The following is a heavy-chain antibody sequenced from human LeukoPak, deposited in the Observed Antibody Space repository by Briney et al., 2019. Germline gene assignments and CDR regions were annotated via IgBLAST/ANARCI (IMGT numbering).Heavy chain of an antibody. Sequence: ASVKVSCKASGYTFTGYYIQWVRQAPGQGLERMGWINPNSSDTKYAQKFQDRVTMTRDTSISTAYMELSRLGSDDTAVYYCARGSSVSGTVKSAFEIWGQGTMVTVSS. CDR1: GYTFTGYY. CDR2: INPNSSDT. CDR3: ARGSSVSGTVKSAFEI. J-gene: IGHJ3*02. D-gene: IGHD1-20*01. V-gene: IGHV1-2*02.